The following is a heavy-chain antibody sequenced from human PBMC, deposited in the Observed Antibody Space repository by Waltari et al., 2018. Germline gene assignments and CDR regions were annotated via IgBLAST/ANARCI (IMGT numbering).Heavy chain of an antibody. Sequence: QVQLVQSGAEVKKPGSSVKVSCKASGGTFSSYAISWVRQAPGQGLEWMGGIIPIFGTANYAQKFQGRVTITADESTSTAYMELSSLRSEDTAVYYCAREGDREILVGYYGMDVWGQGTTVTVSS. J-gene: IGHJ6*02. CDR1: GGTFSSYA. D-gene: IGHD2-2*01. CDR3: AREGDREILVGYYGMDV. V-gene: IGHV1-69*13. CDR2: IIPIFGTA.